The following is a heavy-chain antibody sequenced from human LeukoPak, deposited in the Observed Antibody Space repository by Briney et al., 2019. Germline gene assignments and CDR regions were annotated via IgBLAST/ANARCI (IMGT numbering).Heavy chain of an antibody. CDR2: IWYDGSNK. CDR3: ARDGENSRFDY. CDR1: GFTFSSYG. Sequence: PGRSLRLSCAASGFTFSSYGMHWVRQAPGKGLEWVAVIWYDGSNKYYADSVKGRFTISRDNSKNTLYLQMNSLRAEDTAVYYCARDGENSRFDYWGQGTLVTVSS. J-gene: IGHJ4*02. V-gene: IGHV3-33*01. D-gene: IGHD3-10*01.